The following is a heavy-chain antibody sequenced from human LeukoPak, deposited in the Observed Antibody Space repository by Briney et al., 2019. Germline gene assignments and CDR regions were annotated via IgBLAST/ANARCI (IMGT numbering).Heavy chain of an antibody. Sequence: GGSLRLSCAASGFTFDDYGVSWVRQAPGKGLEWVSGINWNGGSTGYADSVKGRFTISRDNAKNSLYLQMNSLRAEDTALYYCATVPAASNYYYYYMDVWGKGTTVTVSS. V-gene: IGHV3-20*04. CDR1: GFTFDDYG. D-gene: IGHD2-2*01. CDR3: ATVPAASNYYYYYMDV. J-gene: IGHJ6*03. CDR2: INWNGGST.